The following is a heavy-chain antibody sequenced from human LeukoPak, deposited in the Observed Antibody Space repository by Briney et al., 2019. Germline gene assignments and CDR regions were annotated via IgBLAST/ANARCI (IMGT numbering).Heavy chain of an antibody. CDR3: AKDPGIAVAGTGYFDY. J-gene: IGHJ4*02. CDR2: ISGSGGST. CDR1: GFTFSSYA. V-gene: IGHV3-23*01. D-gene: IGHD6-19*01. Sequence: GGSLRLSCAASGFTFSSYAMSWVRQAPGKGLEWVSAISGSGGSTYYADSVKGRFTISRDNSENTLYLQMNSLRAEDTAVYYCAKDPGIAVAGTGYFDYWGQGTLVTVSS.